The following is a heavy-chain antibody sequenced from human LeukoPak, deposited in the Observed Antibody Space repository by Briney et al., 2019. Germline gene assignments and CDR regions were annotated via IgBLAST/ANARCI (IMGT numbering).Heavy chain of an antibody. CDR1: GDSVSSNTAA. CDR3: SRGGYGGLTDFDS. Sequence: SQTLSLTCAVSGDSVSSNTAAWNWIRQSPSRGLEWLGRTYYRSKWYNEYAVSVRSRITINPDTSKNQFSLQLSSVTPEDTAVYYCSRGGYGGLTDFDSWGQGTLVTVSS. CDR2: TYYRSKWYN. D-gene: IGHD3-16*01. V-gene: IGHV6-1*01. J-gene: IGHJ4*02.